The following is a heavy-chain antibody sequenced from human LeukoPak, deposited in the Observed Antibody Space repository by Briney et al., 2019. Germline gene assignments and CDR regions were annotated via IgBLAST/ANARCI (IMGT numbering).Heavy chain of an antibody. CDR3: VSGSPAGDY. CDR2: ISSSSRYT. CDR1: GFTFSSFS. V-gene: IGHV3-21*01. D-gene: IGHD1-26*01. Sequence: GKSLRLSCAASGFTFSSFSMNWVRQAPGKGLEWVSSISSSSRYTYYAGSVKGRFTISRDNAKNSLFLQMDSLRAEDTAVYYCVSGSPAGDYWGQGTLVTVSS. J-gene: IGHJ4*02.